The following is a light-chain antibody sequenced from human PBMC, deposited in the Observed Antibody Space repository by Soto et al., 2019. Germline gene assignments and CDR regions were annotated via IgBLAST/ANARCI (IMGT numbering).Light chain of an antibody. Sequence: QSVLTQPPSASGTPGQRVTISCPGSSSNIGRNTVKWYRQLPGTAPKLLIGSSDQRPSGVADRFSGSQSGTSASLAISGLQSEDEADYICAAWDDSLNAWAFGGGTKLTVL. J-gene: IGLJ3*02. CDR3: AAWDDSLNAWA. CDR2: SSD. V-gene: IGLV1-44*01. CDR1: SSNIGRNT.